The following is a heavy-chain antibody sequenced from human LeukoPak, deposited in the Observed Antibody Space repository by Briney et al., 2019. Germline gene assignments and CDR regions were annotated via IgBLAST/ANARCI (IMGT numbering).Heavy chain of an antibody. CDR3: GRLGYCGADCYSSGAFDI. J-gene: IGHJ3*02. CDR1: GFTFSTFA. D-gene: IGHD2-21*02. CDR2: ISYDGSNI. Sequence: GGSLRLSCAASGFTFSTFAMHWVRQAPGKGLEWVALISYDGSNIYYADSVKGRFTISRDNSENTLYLQINSLRAEDTAVYYCGRLGYCGADCYSSGAFDIWGPGTMVTVSS. V-gene: IGHV3-30*04.